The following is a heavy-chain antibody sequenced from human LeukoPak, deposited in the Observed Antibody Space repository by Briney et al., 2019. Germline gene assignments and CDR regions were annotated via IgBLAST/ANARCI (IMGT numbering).Heavy chain of an antibody. J-gene: IGHJ1*01. CDR3: ARHKITIFGVVIIEYFQH. V-gene: IGHV4-39*01. CDR2: IYYSGST. Sequence: PSETLSLTCTVSGGSISSSSYYWGWIRQPPGKGLEWIGSIYYSGSTYYNPSLKSRVTISVDTSKNQFSLKLSSVTAAGTAVYYCARHKITIFGVVIIEYFQHWGQGTLVTVSS. CDR1: GGSISSSSYY. D-gene: IGHD3-3*01.